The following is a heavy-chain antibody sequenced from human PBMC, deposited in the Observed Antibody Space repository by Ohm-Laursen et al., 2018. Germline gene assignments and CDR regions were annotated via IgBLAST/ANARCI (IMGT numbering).Heavy chain of an antibody. J-gene: IGHJ4*02. V-gene: IGHV3-23*01. CDR2: IGGSGGST. D-gene: IGHD3-9*01. CDR1: GFTFSSYA. CDR3: ARDIDWVAFDY. Sequence: SLRLSCSASGFTFSSYAMSWVRQAPGKGLEWVSAIGGSGGSTYYADSVKGRFTISRDNSKNTLYLQMNSLRAEDTAVYYCARDIDWVAFDYWGQGTLVTVSS.